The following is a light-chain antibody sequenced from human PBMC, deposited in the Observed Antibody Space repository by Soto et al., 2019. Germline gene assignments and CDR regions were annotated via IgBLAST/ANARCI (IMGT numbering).Light chain of an antibody. CDR3: QTGGTGTPWV. J-gene: IGLJ3*02. CDR2: LNSDGSH. V-gene: IGLV4-69*01. Sequence: QLVLTQSPSASAYLGASVKLNCNRSSGHSHYAIAWHQQQPEKGPRYLMKLNSDGSHSKGDGIPDRFSGSSSGAERYLTISGLQSEDEADYYCQTGGTGTPWVFGGGTKLTVL. CDR1: SGHSHYA.